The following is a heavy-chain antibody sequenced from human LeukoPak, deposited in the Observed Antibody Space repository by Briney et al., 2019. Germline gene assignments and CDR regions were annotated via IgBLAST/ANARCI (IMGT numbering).Heavy chain of an antibody. Sequence: ASVKVSCKASGYTFTGYYMHWVRQAPGQGLEWMGWINPNSGGTNYAQKFQGRVTMTRDTSISTAYMELSRLRSDDTAVYYCARNHPDLLTGYFYFDYWGQGTLVTASS. CDR2: INPNSGGT. V-gene: IGHV1-2*02. J-gene: IGHJ4*02. CDR1: GYTFTGYY. D-gene: IGHD3-9*01. CDR3: ARNHPDLLTGYFYFDY.